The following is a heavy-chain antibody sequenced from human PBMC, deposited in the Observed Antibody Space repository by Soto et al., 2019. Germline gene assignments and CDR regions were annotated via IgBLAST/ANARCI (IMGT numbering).Heavy chain of an antibody. Sequence: PSETLSLTCAVYGGSFSGYYWSWIRQPPGKGLEWIGEINHSGSTNYNPSLKSRVTISVDTSKNQFSLKLSSVTAADTAVYYCARGQVQNSHYYYYYYYMDVWGKGTTVTVSS. CDR2: INHSGST. CDR1: GGSFSGYY. D-gene: IGHD1-7*01. J-gene: IGHJ6*03. V-gene: IGHV4-34*01. CDR3: ARGQVQNSHYYYYYYYMDV.